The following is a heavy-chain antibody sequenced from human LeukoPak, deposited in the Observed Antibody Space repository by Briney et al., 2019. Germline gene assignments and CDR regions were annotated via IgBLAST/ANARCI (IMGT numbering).Heavy chain of an antibody. CDR2: INAGNGNT. CDR1: GYTFASYA. V-gene: IGHV1-3*01. J-gene: IGHJ4*02. CDR3: ARLEIGSSWYPFDY. D-gene: IGHD6-13*01. Sequence: ASVKVSCKASGYTFASYAMHWVRQAPGQRLEWMGWINAGNGNTKYSQKFQGRVTITRDTSASAAYMELSSLRSEDTAVYYCARLEIGSSWYPFDYWGQGTLVTVSS.